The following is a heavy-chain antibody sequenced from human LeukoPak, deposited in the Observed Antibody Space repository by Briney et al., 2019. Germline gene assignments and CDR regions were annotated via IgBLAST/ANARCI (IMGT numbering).Heavy chain of an antibody. D-gene: IGHD6-19*01. J-gene: IGHJ4*02. Sequence: GRSLRLSCAASGFTFDDYAMHWVRQAPGKGLEWVSGISWNSGSIGYADSVKGRFTISRDNAKNSLYLQMNSLRAEDTAVYYCAKRRSGSSGWFPFDSWGQGTLVTVSS. CDR2: ISWNSGSI. CDR3: AKRRSGSSGWFPFDS. CDR1: GFTFDDYA. V-gene: IGHV3-9*01.